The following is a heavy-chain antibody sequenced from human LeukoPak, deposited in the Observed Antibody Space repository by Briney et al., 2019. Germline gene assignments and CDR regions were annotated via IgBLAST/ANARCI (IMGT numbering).Heavy chain of an antibody. D-gene: IGHD3-22*01. J-gene: IGHJ3*02. Sequence: ASVKVSCKASGYTFTSYYMHGVRQAPGQGLEWVVIINPSGGSTSYAQKFQGRVTMTRDTPTSTVHMELSSLRSEDTAVYYCARDWHYYDSSGYGAFDIWGQGTMVTVSS. CDR3: ARDWHYYDSSGYGAFDI. CDR1: GYTFTSYY. V-gene: IGHV1-46*01. CDR2: INPSGGST.